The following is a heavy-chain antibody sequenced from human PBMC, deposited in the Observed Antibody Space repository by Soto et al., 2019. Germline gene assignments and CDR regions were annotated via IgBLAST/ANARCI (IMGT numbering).Heavy chain of an antibody. D-gene: IGHD3-22*01. CDR1: GGTFSNYG. CDR2: IIPIFGTA. J-gene: IGHJ4*02. V-gene: IGHV1-69*01. CDR3: ARDGTLYDSSAYYYLY. Sequence: QVQLVQSGAEVKKPGSSVKVSCKASGGTFSNYGVNWVRQAPGQGLEWMGGIIPIFGTAKYAQKFQGRVTITADDSTRTAYMELSSLRSEATAVYYCARDGTLYDSSAYYYLYWGQGTLVTVSS.